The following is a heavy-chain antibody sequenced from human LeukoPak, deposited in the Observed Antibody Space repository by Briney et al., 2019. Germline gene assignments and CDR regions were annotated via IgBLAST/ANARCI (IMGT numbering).Heavy chain of an antibody. D-gene: IGHD3-10*01. CDR2: TYYRSKWYN. Sequence: SQTLSLTCALSGDSLSSNSAAWNWIRQSPSRGLEWLGSTYYRSKWYNDYAVSVKSRITINPDTSKNQCSLRLTSVTPDDTAVYYCTRDRGKIDYWGQGTLVTVSS. J-gene: IGHJ4*02. V-gene: IGHV6-1*01. CDR1: GDSLSSNSAA. CDR3: TRDRGKIDY.